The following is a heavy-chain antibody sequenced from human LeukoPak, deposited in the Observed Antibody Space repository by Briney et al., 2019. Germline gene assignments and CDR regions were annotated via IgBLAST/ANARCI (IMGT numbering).Heavy chain of an antibody. CDR3: ARGGPGTGMDY. Sequence: GASXKVSCKASGYTFTSYYMHWVRQAPGQGLEWMGIINPSGGSTSYAQKFQGRVTISRDNAKNTLYLQMNSLRAEDTAIYYCARGGPGTGMDYWGQGALVTVSS. CDR1: GYTFTSYY. J-gene: IGHJ4*02. CDR2: INPSGGST. D-gene: IGHD1-1*01. V-gene: IGHV1-46*01.